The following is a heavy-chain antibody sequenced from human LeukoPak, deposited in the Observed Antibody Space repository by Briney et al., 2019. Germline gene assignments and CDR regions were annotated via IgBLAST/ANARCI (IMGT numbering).Heavy chain of an antibody. J-gene: IGHJ4*02. Sequence: SVTVSCKASGYTFTSYGISWVRQAPGQGLEWMGGIIPIFGTANYAQKFQGRVTITADKSTSTAYMELSSLRSEDTAVYYCARVPSIAAAGIRWYFDYWGQGTLVTVSS. D-gene: IGHD6-13*01. CDR3: ARVPSIAAAGIRWYFDY. CDR1: GYTFTSYG. V-gene: IGHV1-69*06. CDR2: IIPIFGTA.